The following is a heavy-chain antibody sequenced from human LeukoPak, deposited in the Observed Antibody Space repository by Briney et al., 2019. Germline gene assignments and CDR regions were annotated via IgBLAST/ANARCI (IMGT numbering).Heavy chain of an antibody. CDR3: ARRDFWSGYYNY. Sequence: SETLSLTCTVSGGSISSGGYYWSWIRQPPGKGLEWIGEINHSGSTNYNPSLKSRVAISGDTSKNQFSLKLTSVTAADTAVYYCARRDFWSGYYNYWGQGTLVTVSS. V-gene: IGHV4-39*01. J-gene: IGHJ4*02. D-gene: IGHD3-3*01. CDR2: INHSGST. CDR1: GGSISSGGYY.